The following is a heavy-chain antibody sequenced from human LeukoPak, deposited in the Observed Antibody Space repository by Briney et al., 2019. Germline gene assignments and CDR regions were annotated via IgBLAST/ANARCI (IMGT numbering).Heavy chain of an antibody. J-gene: IGHJ4*02. Sequence: PGGSPRLSCAASGFTFSSSAMSWVRQAPGKGLEWVSYISSTSGSTIYYADSVKGRFTISRDNAKNSLYLQMTTLRAEDTAVYYCARTYCSSTSCLLDYWGQGTLVTVSS. V-gene: IGHV3-48*03. CDR3: ARTYCSSTSCLLDY. D-gene: IGHD2-2*01. CDR2: ISSTSGSTI. CDR1: GFTFSSSA.